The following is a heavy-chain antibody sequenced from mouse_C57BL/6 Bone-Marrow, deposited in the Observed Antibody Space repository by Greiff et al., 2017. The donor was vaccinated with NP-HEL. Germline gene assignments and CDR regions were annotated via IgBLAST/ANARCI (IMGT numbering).Heavy chain of an antibody. Sequence: QVQLQQPGAELVKPGASVKLSCKASGYTFTSYWMQWVNQRPGQGLEWIGEIDPSDSYTNYNQKFKGKATLTVDTSSSTAYMQLSSLTSEDSAVYDCAREEVWTPFAYWGQGTLVTVSA. CDR2: IDPSDSYT. J-gene: IGHJ3*01. CDR3: AREEVWTPFAY. V-gene: IGHV1-50*01. CDR1: GYTFTSYW.